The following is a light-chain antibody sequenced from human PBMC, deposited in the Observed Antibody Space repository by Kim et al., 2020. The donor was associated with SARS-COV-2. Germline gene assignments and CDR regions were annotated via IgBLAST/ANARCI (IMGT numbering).Light chain of an antibody. CDR3: SSWDDALGGHAI. Sequence: ISCSGSYTSIGRNYIHCYQHDPGTAPEHLIFSNHQRPSGVPDRFSASKSSTSTSVDISGLRSEDEADYYCSSWDDALGGHAIFGGGTQLTVL. CDR1: YTSIGRNY. CDR2: SNH. J-gene: IGLJ2*01. V-gene: IGLV1-47*02.